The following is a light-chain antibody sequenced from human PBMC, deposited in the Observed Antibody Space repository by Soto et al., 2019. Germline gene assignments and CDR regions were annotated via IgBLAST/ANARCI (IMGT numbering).Light chain of an antibody. CDR3: CSYATISTYL. CDR1: SSDIGGYNF. J-gene: IGLJ1*01. Sequence: QSALTHPASVSGSPGQSITISCTGTSSDIGGYNFVSWYQQHPGKAPKLMIYEVSNRPSGVSTRFSGSKSGNTASLTISGLQAEDEADYYCCSYATISTYLFGSGTKVTVL. CDR2: EVS. V-gene: IGLV2-23*02.